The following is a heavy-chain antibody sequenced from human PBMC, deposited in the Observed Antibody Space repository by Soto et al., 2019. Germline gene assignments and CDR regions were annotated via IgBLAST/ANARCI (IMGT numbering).Heavy chain of an antibody. CDR3: AKDNCISTSCYRLYNWFDP. J-gene: IGHJ5*02. Sequence: QVQLVESGGGVVQPGRSLRLSCAASGFTFSSYGMHWVRQAPGKGLEWVAVISYGGSNKNYADSVKGRFTISRDNSKTTLYLQMNNLRAEDTAVYYCAKDNCISTSCYRLYNWFDPWGQGTLVTVSS. CDR1: GFTFSSYG. CDR2: ISYGGSNK. V-gene: IGHV3-30*18. D-gene: IGHD2-2*01.